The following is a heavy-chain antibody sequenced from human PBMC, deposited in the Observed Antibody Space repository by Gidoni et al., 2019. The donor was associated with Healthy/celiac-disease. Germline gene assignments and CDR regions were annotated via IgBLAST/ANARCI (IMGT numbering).Heavy chain of an antibody. CDR3: AKDPGQWLPPKPNPPDY. CDR2: ISGSGGST. Sequence: EVQLLESGGGLVQPWGSLRLSFAASGFPFSSYAMSWVRQAPGRGLGWVSAISGSGGSTYYADSVKGRFTISRDNSKNTLYLQMNSLRAEDTAVYYCAKDPGQWLPPKPNPPDYWGQGTLVTVSS. V-gene: IGHV3-23*01. D-gene: IGHD6-19*01. CDR1: GFPFSSYA. J-gene: IGHJ4*02.